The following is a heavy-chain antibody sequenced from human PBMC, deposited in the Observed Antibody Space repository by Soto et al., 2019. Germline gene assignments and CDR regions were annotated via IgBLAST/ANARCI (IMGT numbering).Heavy chain of an antibody. CDR3: AKEDTIFGVVIPFDY. J-gene: IGHJ4*02. CDR2: ISYDGSNK. V-gene: IGHV3-30*18. Sequence: GGSLRLSCAASGFTFSSYGMHWVRQAPGKGLEWVAVISYDGSNKYYADSVKGRFTISRDNSKNTLYLQMNSLRAEDTAVYYCAKEDTIFGVVIPFDYWGQGTLVTVSS. CDR1: GFTFSSYG. D-gene: IGHD3-3*01.